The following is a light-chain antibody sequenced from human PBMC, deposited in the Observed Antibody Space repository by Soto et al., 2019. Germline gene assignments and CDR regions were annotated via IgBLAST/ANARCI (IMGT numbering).Light chain of an antibody. V-gene: IGKV1-27*01. Sequence: DIQMTQSPSSLSATVGDRVTITCRASQDISNYLAWHQQKPGKVPKLLIYAASTLQPGVPSRFSGSGSGTDFTLTISSLQPEDVATYYCQKYNGAPPETFGPGTKVD. CDR3: QKYNGAPPET. J-gene: IGKJ3*01. CDR2: AAS. CDR1: QDISNY.